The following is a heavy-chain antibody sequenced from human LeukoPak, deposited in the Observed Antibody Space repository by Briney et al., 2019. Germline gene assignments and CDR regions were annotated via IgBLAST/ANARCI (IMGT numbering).Heavy chain of an antibody. D-gene: IGHD3-22*01. V-gene: IGHV3-74*01. CDR2: INGDGSNI. J-gene: IGHJ4*02. CDR1: GFTFSSYW. Sequence: GGSLRLSCVASGFTFSSYWMHWVRQDPRKGLVWVSRINGDGSNINYADSVRGRFTISRDNSKNTLYLQMNSLRAEDTAVYYCAKGGHYYDSSGYSYWGQGTLVTVSS. CDR3: AKGGHYYDSSGYSY.